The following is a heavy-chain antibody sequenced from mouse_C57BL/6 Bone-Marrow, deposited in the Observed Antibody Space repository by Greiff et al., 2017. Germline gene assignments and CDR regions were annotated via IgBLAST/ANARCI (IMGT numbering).Heavy chain of an antibody. CDR2: IYPGSGST. Sequence: QVQLQQPGAELVKPGASVKMSCKASGYTFTSYWITWVKQRPGQGLEWIGDIYPGSGSTNYNEKFKSKATLTVDTSSSTAYMQLSSLTSEDSAVYYFAREEKIYYYGSSSDFDYWGQGTTLTVSS. D-gene: IGHD1-1*01. J-gene: IGHJ2*01. V-gene: IGHV1-55*01. CDR1: GYTFTSYW. CDR3: AREEKIYYYGSSSDFDY.